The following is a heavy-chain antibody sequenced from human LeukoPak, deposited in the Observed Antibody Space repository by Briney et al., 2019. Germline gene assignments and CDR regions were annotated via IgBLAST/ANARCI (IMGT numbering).Heavy chain of an antibody. CDR1: GGSISSSSCY. CDR3: ARHRYYYDSSGYPGD. V-gene: IGHV4-39*01. Sequence: SETLSLTCTVSGGSISSSSCYWGWIRQPPGKGLEWIGSIYYSGSTYYNPSLKSRVTISVDTPKNQFSLKLSSVTAADTAVYYCARHRYYYDSSGYPGDWGQGTLVTVSP. CDR2: IYYSGST. J-gene: IGHJ4*02. D-gene: IGHD3-22*01.